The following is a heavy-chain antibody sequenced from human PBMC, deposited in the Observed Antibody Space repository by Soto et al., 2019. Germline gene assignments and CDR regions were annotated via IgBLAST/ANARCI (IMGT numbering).Heavy chain of an antibody. CDR2: IIPLFNTT. CDR1: GGTFSDFG. V-gene: IGHV1-69*01. D-gene: IGHD2-15*01. J-gene: IGHJ6*02. Sequence: QVHLVQSGAEVKRPGSSVMVSCTASGGTFSDFGLAWVRQAPGQGLQWMVGIIPLFNTTHFAQTFKDRVTVTADGATGTDYMELRSLKPDDTAVYYCARVSLHCSSGTCYSLDQSFGMDVWGQGTTVTVS. CDR3: ARVSLHCSSGTCYSLDQSFGMDV.